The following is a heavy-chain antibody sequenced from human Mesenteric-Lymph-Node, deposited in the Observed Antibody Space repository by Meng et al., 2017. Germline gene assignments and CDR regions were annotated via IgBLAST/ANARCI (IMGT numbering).Heavy chain of an antibody. V-gene: IGHV4-59*01. D-gene: IGHD5-18*01. J-gene: IGHJ4*02. Sequence: SETLSLTCTVSRISTYYWSWIRQPPEKGLEWIGFIDYSGSTNYNPSLKSRATISVDTSKNQFSLKVSSVTAADTAVYYCARGRRGYSYGYWRAYFDYWGQGTLVTVSS. CDR1: RISTYY. CDR2: IDYSGST. CDR3: ARGRRGYSYGYWRAYFDY.